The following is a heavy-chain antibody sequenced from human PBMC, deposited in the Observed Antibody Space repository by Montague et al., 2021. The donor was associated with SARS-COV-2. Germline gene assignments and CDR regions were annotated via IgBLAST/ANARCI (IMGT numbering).Heavy chain of an antibody. CDR3: ARDASSANSPANNWLDS. J-gene: IGHJ5*01. V-gene: IGHV4-4*07. CDR1: GGSITTYY. Sequence: SETLSLTCSVYGGSITTYYWSWVRQPAGKGLEWIGRLSTSGSTNYNPSLKSRVTMSLDTSKNQVSLKLSSVTAADTAVYYCARDASSANSPANNWLDSWGQGTLVTVSS. D-gene: IGHD4/OR15-4a*01. CDR2: LSTSGST.